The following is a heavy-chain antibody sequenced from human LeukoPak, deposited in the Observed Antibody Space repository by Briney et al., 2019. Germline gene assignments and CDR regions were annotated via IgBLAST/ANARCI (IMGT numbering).Heavy chain of an antibody. Sequence: GGSLRLSCAASGFTFSSYSMNWVRQAPGKGLEWVSSISSSSSCIYYADSVKGRFTISRDNAKNSLYLQMNSLRAEDTAVYYCARDSYYDYVWGSYRRNPPYFDYWGPGTLVTVSS. V-gene: IGHV3-21*01. CDR1: GFTFSSYS. CDR2: ISSSSSCI. J-gene: IGHJ4*02. D-gene: IGHD3-16*02. CDR3: ARDSYYDYVWGSYRRNPPYFDY.